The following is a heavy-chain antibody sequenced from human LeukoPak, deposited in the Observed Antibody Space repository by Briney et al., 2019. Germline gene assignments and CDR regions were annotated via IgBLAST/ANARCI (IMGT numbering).Heavy chain of an antibody. V-gene: IGHV3-30*02. D-gene: IGHD2-21*01. CDR2: IRYEGSDK. CDR1: GFTFGSYG. J-gene: IGHJ3*02. Sequence: GGSLRLSCAASGFTFGSYGMHWVRQAPGEGLEWVAVIRYEGSDKYYADSVKGRFTISRDNSKNTVFLQMNSLGPEDTALYYCAKDLYSFCGGNCYPGGSDIWGQGTMVTVSS. CDR3: AKDLYSFCGGNCYPGGSDI.